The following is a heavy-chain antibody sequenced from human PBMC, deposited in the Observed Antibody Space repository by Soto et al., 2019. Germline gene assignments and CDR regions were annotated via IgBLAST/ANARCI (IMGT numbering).Heavy chain of an antibody. Sequence: PSQTLSLTCAISGDSVSSKSAAWNWIRQSPSRSLEWLGRTYYRSKWYNDYAVSVKSRITINPDTSKNQFSLQLNSVTPEDTAVYYCARVPNPFRLKIGYEDAFGFWGQGTMVTVSS. CDR1: GDSVSSKSAA. V-gene: IGHV6-1*01. CDR3: ARVPNPFRLKIGYEDAFGF. J-gene: IGHJ3*01. D-gene: IGHD5-12*01. CDR2: TYYRSKWYN.